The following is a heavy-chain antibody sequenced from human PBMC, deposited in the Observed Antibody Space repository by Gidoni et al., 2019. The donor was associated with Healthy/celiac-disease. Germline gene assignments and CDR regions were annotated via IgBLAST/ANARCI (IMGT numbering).Heavy chain of an antibody. CDR1: GGSFRGYY. Sequence: QVQLQQWGAGLLKPSETLSLTCAVVGGSFRGYYWSWLRQPPGKGLEWIGEINHSGSTNSNPSLKSRVTISVDTSKNQFSLKLSSVTAADTAVYYCARGHRGHYDFWSGYPRYFQHWGQGTLVTVSS. D-gene: IGHD3-3*01. J-gene: IGHJ1*01. CDR3: ARGHRGHYDFWSGYPRYFQH. V-gene: IGHV4-34*01. CDR2: INHSGST.